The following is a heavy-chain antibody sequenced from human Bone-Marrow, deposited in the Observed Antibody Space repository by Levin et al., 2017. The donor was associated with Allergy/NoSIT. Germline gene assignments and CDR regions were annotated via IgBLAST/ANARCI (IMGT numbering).Heavy chain of an antibody. CDR3: SRGPGIAVAAVRGIGYFDL. CDR1: GFTFDDYA. V-gene: IGHV3-9*01. CDR2: ISWNSGSI. D-gene: IGHD6-19*01. Sequence: LSLTCAASGFTFDDYAMHWVRQAPGKGLEWVSGISWNSGSIGYADSVKGRFTISRDNAKNSLYLQMNSLRAEDTALYYCSRGPGIAVAAVRGIGYFDLWGRGTLVTVSS. J-gene: IGHJ2*01.